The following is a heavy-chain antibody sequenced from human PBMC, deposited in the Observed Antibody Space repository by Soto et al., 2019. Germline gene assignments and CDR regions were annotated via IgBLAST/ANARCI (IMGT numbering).Heavy chain of an antibody. J-gene: IGHJ4*02. CDR1: GGTFSSYA. V-gene: IGHV1-69*12. CDR3: ASHYDSSGYYSRGLDY. Sequence: QVQLVQSGAEVKKPGSSVKVSCKASGGTFSSYAISWVRQAPGQGLEWMGGIIPIFGTADYAQKFQGRVTITADESMSTGNMELSSLRSEDTAVYYCASHYDSSGYYSRGLDYWGQGTLVTVSS. CDR2: IIPIFGTA. D-gene: IGHD3-22*01.